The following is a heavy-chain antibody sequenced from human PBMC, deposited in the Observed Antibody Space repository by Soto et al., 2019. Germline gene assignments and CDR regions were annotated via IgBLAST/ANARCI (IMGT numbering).Heavy chain of an antibody. J-gene: IGHJ5*02. D-gene: IGHD3-10*01. Sequence: QVQLVQSGAEVKKPGSSVKVSCKASGGTFSSYAISWVRHAPGQGLAWMGGIIPSFGTANYAQQFQGRVTITADESTSTAYMELSSLRSEDTGVYYCARLPYYYGSGRSNWFDPWGQGTLVTVSS. CDR1: GGTFSSYA. V-gene: IGHV1-69*01. CDR3: ARLPYYYGSGRSNWFDP. CDR2: IIPSFGTA.